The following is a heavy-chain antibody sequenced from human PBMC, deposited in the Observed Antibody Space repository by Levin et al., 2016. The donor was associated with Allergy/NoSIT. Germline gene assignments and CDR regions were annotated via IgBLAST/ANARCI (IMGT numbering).Heavy chain of an antibody. CDR2: IYSGFTI. J-gene: IGHJ6*02. CDR1: GFTIRDNY. CDR3: ARGGGGRDYYSLSMDV. D-gene: IGHD2-21*02. V-gene: IGHV3-66*01. Sequence: GESLKISCAASGFTIRDNYVTWVRQIPGEGLEWITSIYSGFTIHYADSVRGRFSLYRDHGKNTWFLQMNSLKVEDTAVYYCARGGGGRDYYSLSMDVWGQGTKVTVSS.